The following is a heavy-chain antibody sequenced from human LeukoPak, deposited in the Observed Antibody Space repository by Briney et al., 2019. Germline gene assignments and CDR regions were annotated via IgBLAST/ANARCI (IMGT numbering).Heavy chain of an antibody. V-gene: IGHV1-2*02. D-gene: IGHD2-2*01. Sequence: ASVKVSCKASGYTFTGYYMHWVRQAPGQGLEWMGWINPNSGGTNYAQKFQGRVTMTRDTSISTAYMELSRLRSDDTAVYYCARGCSSTSCYRHNWFDPWGQGTLVTVSS. CDR2: INPNSGGT. J-gene: IGHJ5*02. CDR1: GYTFTGYY. CDR3: ARGCSSTSCYRHNWFDP.